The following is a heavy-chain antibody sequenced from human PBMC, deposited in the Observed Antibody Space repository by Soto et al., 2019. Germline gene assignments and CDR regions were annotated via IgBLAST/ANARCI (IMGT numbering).Heavy chain of an antibody. V-gene: IGHV5-51*01. CDR3: ARLGYDSSEYPFDY. CDR1: GYSFSIFW. J-gene: IGHJ4*02. Sequence: AESLKISCKGSGYSFSIFWIGWVRQMPGKGLEWMGVIYPADSDTRDSPSFEGQVTISADKSFSTVYLQWSSLKASDTAMYYCARLGYDSSEYPFDYWGQGTLVTVSS. D-gene: IGHD3-22*01. CDR2: IYPADSDT.